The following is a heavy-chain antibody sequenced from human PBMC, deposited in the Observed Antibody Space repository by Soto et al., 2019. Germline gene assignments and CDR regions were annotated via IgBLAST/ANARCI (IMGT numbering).Heavy chain of an antibody. CDR3: AKARGEYSDYVDS. CDR1: GFTFSSYT. CDR2: VGISGVDT. J-gene: IGHJ4*02. Sequence: PGGSLRLSCAASGFTFSSYTMTWVRQAPGKGLEWVSAVGISGVDTYYTDSVKGRFTISRDNSRNTLYLQMNSLRAEDTALYYCAKARGEYSDYVDSWGQGTLVTVSS. D-gene: IGHD5-12*01. V-gene: IGHV3-23*01.